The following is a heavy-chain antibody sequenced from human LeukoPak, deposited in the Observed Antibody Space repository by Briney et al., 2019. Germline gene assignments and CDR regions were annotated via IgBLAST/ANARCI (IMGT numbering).Heavy chain of an antibody. CDR1: GFTFSSYW. Sequence: GGSLRLSCAASGFTFSSYWMSWVRQAPGKGLEWVANIKQDGSEKYYVDSVKGRFTISRDNAKNSLYLQMNSLRAEDTAVYYCARRQNWVYYYYYMDVWGKGTTVTIS. D-gene: IGHD2/OR15-2a*01. V-gene: IGHV3-7*01. J-gene: IGHJ6*03. CDR3: ARRQNWVYYYYYMDV. CDR2: IKQDGSEK.